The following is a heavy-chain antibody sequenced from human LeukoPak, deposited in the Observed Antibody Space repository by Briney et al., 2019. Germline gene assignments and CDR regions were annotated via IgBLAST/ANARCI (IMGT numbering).Heavy chain of an antibody. J-gene: IGHJ4*02. Sequence: GGSLRLSCAASGFAFSSYAMTWVRQAPGKGLEWISAVSDSGSTTYYVDSVKGRFTISRDNSKNTLYLQVNSLRAEDTAVYYCAKSYNGYESKPDYWGQGTLVTVSS. V-gene: IGHV3-23*01. D-gene: IGHD5-12*01. CDR1: GFAFSSYA. CDR3: AKSYNGYESKPDY. CDR2: VSDSGSTT.